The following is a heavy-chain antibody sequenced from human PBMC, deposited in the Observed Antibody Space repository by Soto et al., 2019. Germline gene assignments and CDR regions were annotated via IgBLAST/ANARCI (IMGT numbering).Heavy chain of an antibody. CDR2: ISGSGGST. J-gene: IGHJ3*02. D-gene: IGHD3-9*01. V-gene: IGHV3-23*01. CDR1: GFTFSRYA. Sequence: AVGSLRLSCAASGFTFSRYAMSWVRQAPGKGLEWVSAISGSGGSTYYADSVKGRFTISRDNSKNTLYLQMNSLRAEDTAVYYCAKDYDILTGPRAFDIWGQGTMVTVSS. CDR3: AKDYDILTGPRAFDI.